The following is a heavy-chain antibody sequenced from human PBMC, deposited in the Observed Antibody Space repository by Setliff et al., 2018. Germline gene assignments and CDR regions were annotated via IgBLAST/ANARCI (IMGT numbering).Heavy chain of an antibody. D-gene: IGHD3-16*01. CDR2: IYPGDSDT. Sequence: PGESLKISCRGSGYRFTNYWIGWVRQMPGKGLEWMGIIYPGDSDTRYSPSFQGLVTISADKATSTAYLQWSSLKASDTAIYYCAIIDEAIMDLDYWGQGTLVTVSS. J-gene: IGHJ4*02. CDR3: AIIDEAIMDLDY. V-gene: IGHV5-51*01. CDR1: GYRFTNYW.